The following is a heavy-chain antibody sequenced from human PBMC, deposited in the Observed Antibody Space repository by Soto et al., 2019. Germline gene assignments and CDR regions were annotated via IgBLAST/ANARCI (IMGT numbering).Heavy chain of an antibody. CDR3: ARYQRSDRTLPFFDY. Sequence: SVKVSCKASGGTFSSYAISWVRQAPGQGLEWMGGIIPIFGTANYAQKFQGRVTITADESTSTAYMELSSLRSEDTAVYYCARYQRSDRTLPFFDYWGQGTLVTVSS. CDR2: IIPIFGTA. J-gene: IGHJ4*02. V-gene: IGHV1-69*13. D-gene: IGHD1-7*01. CDR1: GGTFSSYA.